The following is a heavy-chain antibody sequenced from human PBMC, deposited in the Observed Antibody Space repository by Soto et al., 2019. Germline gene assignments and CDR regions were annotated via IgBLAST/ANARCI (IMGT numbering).Heavy chain of an antibody. CDR3: ARPENSLSWGNVPDY. Sequence: EVQLLESGGGLVQPGGSLRLSCAASGFTFSTYAMNWVRQAPGKGLEWVSAIRGSGSSTYYADSVKGRFTISRDNSKNTMYLQMNSLRAEDTAVYYCARPENSLSWGNVPDYWGQGTRVTVSS. CDR2: IRGSGSST. V-gene: IGHV3-23*01. D-gene: IGHD3-16*01. CDR1: GFTFSTYA. J-gene: IGHJ4*02.